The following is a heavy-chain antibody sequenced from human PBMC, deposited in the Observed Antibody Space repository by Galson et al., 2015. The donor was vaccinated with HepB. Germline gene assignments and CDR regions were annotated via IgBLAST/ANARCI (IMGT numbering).Heavy chain of an antibody. Sequence: QSGAEVKKPGESLRISCQVSGDDLTKYWITWVRQMPGKGLEWMGRIDPSDSYTNYHPSFQGHVMMSVDRSTSTASLEWSSLEASDTAVYYCARHSCFDTRCYNGWFDPWGQGTLVIVSS. CDR3: ARHSCFDTRCYNGWFDP. CDR1: GDDLTKYW. J-gene: IGHJ5*02. D-gene: IGHD2-2*02. V-gene: IGHV5-10-1*01. CDR2: IDPSDSYT.